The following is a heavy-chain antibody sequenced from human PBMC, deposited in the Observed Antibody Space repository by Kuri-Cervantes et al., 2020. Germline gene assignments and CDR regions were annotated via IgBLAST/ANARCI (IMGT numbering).Heavy chain of an antibody. J-gene: IGHJ6*04. Sequence: GGSLRLSCAASEFTFSNYWMSWVRQAPGKGLEWVANIKQDGSEKYYVDSMKGRVTISRDNAKNSLYLEMNSLRAEDTAVYYCAREGAGWGRGMDVWGKGTTVTVSS. V-gene: IGHV3-7*01. CDR1: EFTFSNYW. D-gene: IGHD7-27*01. CDR2: IKQDGSEK. CDR3: AREGAGWGRGMDV.